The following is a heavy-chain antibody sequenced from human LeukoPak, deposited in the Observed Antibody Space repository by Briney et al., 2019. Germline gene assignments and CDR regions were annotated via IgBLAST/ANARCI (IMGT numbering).Heavy chain of an antibody. CDR1: GGSISSSSYY. D-gene: IGHD5-12*01. J-gene: IGHJ4*02. CDR2: IYYSGST. Sequence: PSETLSLTCTVSGGSISSSSYYWGWIRQPPGKGLEWIGYIYYSGSTTYNPSLKSRVTISVDTSKNQFSLTLSSVTAADTAVYYCARFRRGNYDLDYWGQGTLVTVSS. V-gene: IGHV4-61*05. CDR3: ARFRRGNYDLDY.